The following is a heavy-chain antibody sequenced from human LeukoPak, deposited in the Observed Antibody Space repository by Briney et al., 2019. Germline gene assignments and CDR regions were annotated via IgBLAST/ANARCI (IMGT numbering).Heavy chain of an antibody. V-gene: IGHV3-23*01. Sequence: PGGSLRLSCAASGFTFSSYWMSWVRQLPGKGLERVSGISDSGAGTYYAGSVKGRFTISRDNSKNTLYLQMNSLRAEDTAVYYCASRQGLGWHYVNWGQGTLVTVSS. CDR1: GFTFSSYW. CDR3: ASRQGLGWHYVN. D-gene: IGHD3-10*02. J-gene: IGHJ4*02. CDR2: ISDSGAGT.